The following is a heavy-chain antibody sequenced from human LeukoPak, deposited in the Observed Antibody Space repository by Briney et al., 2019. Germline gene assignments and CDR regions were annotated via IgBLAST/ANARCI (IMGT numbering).Heavy chain of an antibody. CDR1: GDSISSSY. Sequence: SETLSLTCTVSGDSISSSYWSWIRQPAGKGLEWIGRIYTSGSTNYNPSLKSRVTMSVDTSKNQFSLKLSSVTAADTAVYYCARDQYYYDSSGYYKFDPWGQGTLVTVSS. J-gene: IGHJ5*02. CDR3: ARDQYYYDSSGYYKFDP. D-gene: IGHD3-22*01. V-gene: IGHV4-4*07. CDR2: IYTSGST.